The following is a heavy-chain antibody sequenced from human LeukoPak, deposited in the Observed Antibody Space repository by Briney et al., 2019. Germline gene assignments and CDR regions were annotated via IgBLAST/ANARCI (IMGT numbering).Heavy chain of an antibody. J-gene: IGHJ4*02. D-gene: IGHD5-18*01. CDR3: ARNVDTDWRFDY. Sequence: SETLSLTCTVSSDSISTNYWSWIRQPPGQGLEWIGYTSYSGNANYNPSLKSRVTISIDTSNNQFSLRLNSVSAAGTAVYYCARNVDTDWRFDYWGQGTLVTVSS. V-gene: IGHV4-59*01. CDR1: SDSISTNY. CDR2: TSYSGNA.